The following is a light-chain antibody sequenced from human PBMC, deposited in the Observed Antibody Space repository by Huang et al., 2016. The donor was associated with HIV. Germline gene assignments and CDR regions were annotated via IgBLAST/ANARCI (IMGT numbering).Light chain of an antibody. CDR1: QRVYSN. CDR3: QQYNNWPSYT. CDR2: GAS. J-gene: IGKJ2*01. Sequence: EILMTQSPATLSVSPGERATLSCRASQRVYSNLAWYQHKPGQAPRLLISGASTRATGVPARFSGSGSGTEFTLTISSLQSEDFAVYYCQQYNNWPSYTFGQGTKLEIK. V-gene: IGKV3-15*01.